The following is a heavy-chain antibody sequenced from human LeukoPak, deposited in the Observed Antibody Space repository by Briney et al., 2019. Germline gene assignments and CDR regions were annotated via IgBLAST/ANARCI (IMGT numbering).Heavy chain of an antibody. J-gene: IGHJ4*02. CDR1: GFTFSSYA. D-gene: IGHD6-19*01. CDR2: ISGSGGST. V-gene: IGHV3-23*01. CDR3: AKGPPIAVAGTAGGY. Sequence: GGSLRLSCAASGFTFSSYAMSWVRQAPGKGLEWVSAISGSGGSTYYADSVKGRFTISKDNSKNTLYLQMNSLRAEDTAVYYCAKGPPIAVAGTAGGYWGQGTLVTVSS.